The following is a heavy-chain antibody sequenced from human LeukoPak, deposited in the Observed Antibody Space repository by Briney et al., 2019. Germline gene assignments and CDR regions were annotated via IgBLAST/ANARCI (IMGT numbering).Heavy chain of an antibody. J-gene: IGHJ6*02. Sequence: ETGGSLRLSCAASGFTVSSNYMSWVRQAPGKGLEWVSVIYSGGSTYYADSVKGRFTISRDNSKNTLYLQMNSLRAEDTAVYYCAAAYSNYYIMDVWGQGTTVTVSS. D-gene: IGHD4-11*01. CDR1: GFTVSSNY. V-gene: IGHV3-53*01. CDR3: AAAYSNYYIMDV. CDR2: IYSGGST.